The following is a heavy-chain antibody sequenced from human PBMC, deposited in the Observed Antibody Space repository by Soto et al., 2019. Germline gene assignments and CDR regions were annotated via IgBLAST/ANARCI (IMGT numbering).Heavy chain of an antibody. J-gene: IGHJ6*02. V-gene: IGHV1-69*06. Sequence: QVQLVQSGAEVKKPGSSVKVSCKASGGTFSSYAISWVRQAHGQGLEWMGGIIPIFGTANYAQKFQGRVTITADKSTSTAYMELSSLRSEDTAVYDCAKTPRDGYNLGELYGMDVWGQGTTVTVSS. D-gene: IGHD5-12*01. CDR3: AKTPRDGYNLGELYGMDV. CDR2: IIPIFGTA. CDR1: GGTFSSYA.